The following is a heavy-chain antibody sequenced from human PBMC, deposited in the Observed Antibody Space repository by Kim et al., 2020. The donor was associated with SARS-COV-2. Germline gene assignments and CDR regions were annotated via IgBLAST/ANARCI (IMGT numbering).Heavy chain of an antibody. D-gene: IGHD3-3*01. V-gene: IGHV3-11*01. CDR1: GFTFSDYY. CDR2: ISSSGSTI. Sequence: GGSLRLSCAASGFTFSDYYMSWIRQAPGKGLEWVSYISSSGSTIYYADSVKGRFTISRDNAKNSLYLQMNSLRAEDTAVYYCARDFRGIRGTYYDFWSGYVDYWGQGTLVTASS. CDR3: ARDFRGIRGTYYDFWSGYVDY. J-gene: IGHJ4*02.